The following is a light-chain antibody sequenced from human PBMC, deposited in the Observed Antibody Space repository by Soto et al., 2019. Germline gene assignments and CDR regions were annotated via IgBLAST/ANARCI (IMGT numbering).Light chain of an antibody. CDR1: QSVLYSSNNKNY. J-gene: IGKJ4*01. CDR3: QQYYSSPPT. V-gene: IGKV4-1*01. CDR2: WAS. Sequence: DIVMTQSPDSLAVSLGERATINCKSSQSVLYSSNNKNYLAWYQQKPGQPPKLLIYWASTRKSGVPDRFSGSGSGTDFTLTISSLQAEDVAFYYCQQYYSSPPTFGGGTKVEIK.